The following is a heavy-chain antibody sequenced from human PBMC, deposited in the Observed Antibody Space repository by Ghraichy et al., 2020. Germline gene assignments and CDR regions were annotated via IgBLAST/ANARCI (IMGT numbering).Heavy chain of an antibody. CDR3: ARQKIQLGAAVY. CDR1: DDSINRSPYY. Sequence: SETLSLTCTVADDSINRSPYYWGWIRQPPGKGLEWIGSIYYSGTTYYNPSLKSRVTISVDTSKNQFSLKLSSVTASDTAVYYCARQKIQLGAAVYWGQGTLVPVSS. J-gene: IGHJ4*02. D-gene: IGHD1-1*01. CDR2: IYYSGTT. V-gene: IGHV4-39*01.